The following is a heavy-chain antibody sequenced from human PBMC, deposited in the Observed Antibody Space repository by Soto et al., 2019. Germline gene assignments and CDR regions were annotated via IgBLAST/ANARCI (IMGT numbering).Heavy chain of an antibody. CDR1: GDTFSGYP. CDR3: ARDGGFGELKY. Sequence: QVQLVQSGAELKKPGSSVKVSCKASGDTFSGYPINWVRQAPGEGLEWMGRIIPVFGTTNDAQRFEGRVTITADESTNSAYVELRGLLSEDTAVYYCARDGGFGELKYWGPGTLVTVSS. CDR2: IIPVFGTT. J-gene: IGHJ4*02. D-gene: IGHD3-10*01. V-gene: IGHV1-69*18.